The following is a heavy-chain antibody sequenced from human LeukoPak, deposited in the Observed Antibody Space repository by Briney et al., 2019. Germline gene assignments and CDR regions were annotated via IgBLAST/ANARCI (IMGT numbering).Heavy chain of an antibody. V-gene: IGHV3-23*01. CDR1: GFTFSSYA. D-gene: IGHD2-15*01. CDR2: ISGSGGRT. J-gene: IGHJ4*02. Sequence: GGSLRLSCAASGFTFSSYAMSWVRQAPGKGLEWVSAISGSGGRTYYADSVKGRFTISRDNSKNTLYLQMNSLRAEATAVYYCATPPASRYCSGGSCQNYFDYWGQGTLVTVSS. CDR3: ATPPASRYCSGGSCQNYFDY.